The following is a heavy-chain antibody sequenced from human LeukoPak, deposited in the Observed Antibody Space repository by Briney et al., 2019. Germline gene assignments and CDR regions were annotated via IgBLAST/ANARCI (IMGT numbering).Heavy chain of an antibody. Sequence: ASVKVSCKASGYTFTGYYIHWVRQAPGQGLEGMGCLNPDSGVTKYAQKFQGRVTMTRDTSISTAFMELSRLRSDDTAVYYCARDQYNYGHHGGFDIWGQGTMVTVSS. CDR2: LNPDSGVT. J-gene: IGHJ3*02. V-gene: IGHV1-2*02. CDR3: ARDQYNYGHHGGFDI. D-gene: IGHD5-18*01. CDR1: GYTFTGYY.